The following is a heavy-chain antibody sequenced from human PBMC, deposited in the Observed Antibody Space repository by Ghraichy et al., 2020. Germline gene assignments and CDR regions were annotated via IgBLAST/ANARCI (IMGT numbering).Heavy chain of an antibody. V-gene: IGHV3-7*01. D-gene: IGHD3-10*01. CDR2: IKQDGSEK. J-gene: IGHJ3*02. CDR1: GFTFSSYW. CDR3: ARDSFALKSGRAFDI. Sequence: GGSLRLSCAASGFTFSSYWMSWVRQAPGKGLEWVANIKQDGSEKYYVDSVKGRFTISRDNAKNSLYLQMNSLRAEDTAVYYCARDSFALKSGRAFDIWGQGTMVTVSS.